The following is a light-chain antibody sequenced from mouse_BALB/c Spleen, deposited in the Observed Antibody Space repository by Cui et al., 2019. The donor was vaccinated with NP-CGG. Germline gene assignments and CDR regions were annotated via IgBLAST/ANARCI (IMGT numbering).Light chain of an antibody. CDR2: GTN. J-gene: IGLJ1*01. CDR3: ALWYSNHWV. CDR1: TGAVTTSNY. V-gene: IGLV1*01. Sequence: QAVVTQESALTTSPGETVKLTCRSSTGAVTTSNYANWVQEKPDHLFTGLIGGTNNRAPGVPARFSGSLIGDKAALTITGAQTEDEAIYFCALWYSNHWVFGGGTKRTVL.